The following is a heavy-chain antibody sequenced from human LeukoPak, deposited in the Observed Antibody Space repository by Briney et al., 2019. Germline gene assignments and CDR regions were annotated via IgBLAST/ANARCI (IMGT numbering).Heavy chain of an antibody. CDR2: ISYDGSNK. CDR1: GFTFSSYG. CDR3: AKDKDYGGNSGFDY. V-gene: IGHV3-30*18. D-gene: IGHD4-23*01. J-gene: IGHJ4*02. Sequence: GRSLRLSCAASGFTFSSYGMHWVRQAPGKGLEWVAVISYDGSNKYYADSVKGRFTISRDNSKNTLYPQMNSLRAEDTAVYYCAKDKDYGGNSGFDYWGQGTLVTVSS.